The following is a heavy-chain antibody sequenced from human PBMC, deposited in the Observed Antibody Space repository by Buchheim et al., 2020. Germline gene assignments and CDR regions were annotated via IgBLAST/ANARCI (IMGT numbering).Heavy chain of an antibody. Sequence: EVQLVESGGGLVQPGGSLRLSCAASGFTFRSYDMNWVRQAPGKGLEWVSYIISSGGTIYYADSVKGRFTISRDNTKNSLYLQMNSLRVEDTAVYYCARWPVAGMGYDYWGQGTL. V-gene: IGHV3-48*03. D-gene: IGHD6-19*01. CDR2: IISSGGTI. CDR3: ARWPVAGMGYDY. J-gene: IGHJ4*02. CDR1: GFTFRSYD.